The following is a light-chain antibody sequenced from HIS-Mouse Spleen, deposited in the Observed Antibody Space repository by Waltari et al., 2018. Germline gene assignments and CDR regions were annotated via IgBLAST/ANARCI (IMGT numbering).Light chain of an antibody. CDR2: DVS. Sequence: QSALTQPRSVSGSPGQSVTISCTGTSSDVGGYNYVSWYQQHPGKAPKLMIYDVSKRPSGVPDRFSGSKSDNPASLTISGLQAEDEADYYCCSYAGSYSYVFGTGTKVTVL. CDR3: CSYAGSYSYV. CDR1: SSDVGGYNY. J-gene: IGLJ1*01. V-gene: IGLV2-11*01.